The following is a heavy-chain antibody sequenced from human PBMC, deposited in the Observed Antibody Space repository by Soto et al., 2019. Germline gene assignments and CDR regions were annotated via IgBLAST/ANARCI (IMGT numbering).Heavy chain of an antibody. J-gene: IGHJ6*02. Sequence: GSLRLSCAASGFTFSSYSMNWVRQAPGKGLEWVSYISSSSSTIYYADSVKGRFTISRDNAKNSLYLQMNSLRDEDTAVYYCARDPVRGVRGLGTNIYYYGMDVWGQGTTVTVSS. CDR1: GFTFSSYS. V-gene: IGHV3-48*02. CDR3: ARDPVRGVRGLGTNIYYYGMDV. CDR2: ISSSSSTI. D-gene: IGHD3-10*01.